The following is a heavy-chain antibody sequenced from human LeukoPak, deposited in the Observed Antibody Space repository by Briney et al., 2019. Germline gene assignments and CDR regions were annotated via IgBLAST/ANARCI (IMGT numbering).Heavy chain of an antibody. CDR2: INHSGST. Sequence: PSETLSLTCAVYGGSFSGYYWSWIRQPPGKGLEWIGEINHSGSTNYNPSLKSRVTISVDTSKNQFSLKLSSVTAADTAVYYCARYCSDGSCYSAYYYGMDVWGQGTTVTVSS. J-gene: IGHJ6*02. CDR3: ARYCSDGSCYSAYYYGMDV. V-gene: IGHV4-34*01. CDR1: GGSFSGYY. D-gene: IGHD2-15*01.